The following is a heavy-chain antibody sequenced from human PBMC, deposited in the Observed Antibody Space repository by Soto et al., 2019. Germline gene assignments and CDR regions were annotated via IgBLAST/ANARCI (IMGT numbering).Heavy chain of an antibody. CDR3: VRASTLDY. J-gene: IGHJ4*02. V-gene: IGHV4-39*01. CDR1: GATINRGSYY. Sequence: QLQLQESGPGLVKPPETLSLTCSVSGATINRGSYYWGWVRQPPGKGLEWIGSINYSGNAYYSPSLKNRVTISVDTSKNQFSLKVNSVTSADTAVYYCVRASTLDYWGQGILVTVSS. CDR2: INYSGNA.